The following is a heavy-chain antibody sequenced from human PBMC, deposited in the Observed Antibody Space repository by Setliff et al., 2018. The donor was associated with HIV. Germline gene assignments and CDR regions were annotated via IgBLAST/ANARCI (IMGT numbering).Heavy chain of an antibody. D-gene: IGHD4-4*01. CDR2: ISDSANYI. CDR1: GFTFSTYG. Sequence: GGSLRLSCAASGFTFSTYGMNWVRQAPGKGLEWVSSISDSANYIYYANPVKGRFTISRDNRKNTLYLQMNSLRAEDTATYYCVKGGDYTNPFDYWGHGTLVTVSS. V-gene: IGHV3-21*01. J-gene: IGHJ4*01. CDR3: VKGGDYTNPFDY.